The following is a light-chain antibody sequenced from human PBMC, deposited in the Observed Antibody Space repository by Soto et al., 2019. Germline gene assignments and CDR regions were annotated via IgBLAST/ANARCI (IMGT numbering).Light chain of an antibody. Sequence: DIVMTQSPDSLAVSLGERATINCTSSQSVLYSSNKKRYLAWYQQKPGQPPKLLISWASTRESGVPDRFSGSGSGTDFSLTISSLQAEDVAVYYCQQYFSSPFTFGQGTKLEIK. CDR3: QQYFSSPFT. CDR1: QSVLYSSNKKRY. CDR2: WAS. J-gene: IGKJ2*01. V-gene: IGKV4-1*01.